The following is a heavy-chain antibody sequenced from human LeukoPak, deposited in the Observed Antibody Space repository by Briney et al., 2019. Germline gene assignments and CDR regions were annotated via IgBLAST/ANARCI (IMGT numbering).Heavy chain of an antibody. Sequence: SETLSLTCAVSGYSVSSGHYWGWIRQPPGKGLEWIGNIYSSGSTYFNPSLKGRVTISVDTSKNQFSLKLSSVTAADTAVYYCARRVVSYDSSGYYYLGPLDYWGQGTLVTVSS. CDR3: ARRVVSYDSSGYYYLGPLDY. CDR1: GYSVSSGHY. J-gene: IGHJ4*02. CDR2: IYSSGST. D-gene: IGHD3-22*01. V-gene: IGHV4-38-2*01.